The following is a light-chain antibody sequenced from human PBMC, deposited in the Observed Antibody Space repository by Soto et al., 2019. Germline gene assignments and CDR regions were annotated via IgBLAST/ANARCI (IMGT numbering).Light chain of an antibody. J-gene: IGLJ1*01. Sequence: VLTQPPSASATPGQRVTISCSGSSSNIGVNTVNWFQQLPGTAPKLVMYSDIHRPSGVPDRFSGSKSGTSASLAISGLQSEDEADYYCAVWDDSLSGYVFGTGTKVTVL. CDR2: SDI. V-gene: IGLV1-44*01. CDR3: AVWDDSLSGYV. CDR1: SSNIGVNT.